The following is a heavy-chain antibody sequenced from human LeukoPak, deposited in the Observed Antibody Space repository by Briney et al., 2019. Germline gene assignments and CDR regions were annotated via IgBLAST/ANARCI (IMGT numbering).Heavy chain of an antibody. V-gene: IGHV1-18*01. CDR1: GYTFSNYYG. Sequence: ASVKVSCKASGYTFSNYYGISWVRQAPGQGLEWMGWISAYNGNTNYAQKLQGRVTMTTDTSTSTAYMELRSLRSDDTAVYYCARESRAPEAFDIWGQGTMVTVSS. CDR3: ARESRAPEAFDI. J-gene: IGHJ3*02. CDR2: ISAYNGNT.